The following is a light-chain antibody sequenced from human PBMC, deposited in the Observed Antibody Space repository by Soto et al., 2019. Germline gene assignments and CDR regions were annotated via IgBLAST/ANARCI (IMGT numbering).Light chain of an antibody. V-gene: IGLV2-14*01. CDR3: SSYTSNNTVV. Sequence: QSALTQPASVSGSPGQSITVSCTGTSSDVGGYNYVSWYQHHPGEAPRLLLFEVRNRPSGVSNRFSGSKSGNTASLTISGLQAEDEADYYCSSYTSNNTVVFGGGTKVTVL. J-gene: IGLJ2*01. CDR2: EVR. CDR1: SSDVGGYNY.